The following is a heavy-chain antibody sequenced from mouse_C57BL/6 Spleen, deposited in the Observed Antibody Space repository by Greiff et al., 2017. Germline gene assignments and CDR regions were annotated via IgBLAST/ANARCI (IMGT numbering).Heavy chain of an antibody. CDR3: ARERGVKDY. CDR1: GYSITSGYY. CDR2: ISYDGSN. V-gene: IGHV3-6*01. Sequence: EVKLMESGPGLVKPSQSLSLTCSVTGYSITSGYYWNWIRQFPGNKLEWMGYISYDGSNNYNPSLKNRISITRDTSKNQFFLKLNSVTTEDTATYYCARERGVKDYWGQGTTLTVSS. J-gene: IGHJ2*01. D-gene: IGHD1-3*01.